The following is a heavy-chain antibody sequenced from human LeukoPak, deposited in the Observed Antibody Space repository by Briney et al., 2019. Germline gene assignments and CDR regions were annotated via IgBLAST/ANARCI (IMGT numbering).Heavy chain of an antibody. CDR2: ISYDGSNK. CDR1: GFTFSTYC. V-gene: IGHV3-30*03. J-gene: IGHJ4*02. D-gene: IGHD1-26*01. Sequence: GGSLRLSCAASGFTFSTYCMHWVRQAPGKGLEWVAVISYDGSNKYYADSVKGRFTISRDNSKNTLYLQMNSLRAEDTAVYYCARDRVGATDYFDYWGQGTLVTVSS. CDR3: ARDRVGATDYFDY.